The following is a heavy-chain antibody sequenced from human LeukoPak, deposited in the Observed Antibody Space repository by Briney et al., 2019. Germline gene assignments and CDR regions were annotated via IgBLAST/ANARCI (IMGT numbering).Heavy chain of an antibody. J-gene: IGHJ6*02. V-gene: IGHV1-3*01. CDR1: GYTFTSYA. CDR2: INAGNGNT. Sequence: ASVKVSCKASGYTFTSYAMHWVRQAPGQRLEWMGWINAGNGNTKYSQKFQGRVTITRDTSASTAYMGLSSLRSEDTAVYYCARDLLLELAVAGPYYYYGMDVWGQGTTVTVSS. D-gene: IGHD6-19*01. CDR3: ARDLLLELAVAGPYYYYGMDV.